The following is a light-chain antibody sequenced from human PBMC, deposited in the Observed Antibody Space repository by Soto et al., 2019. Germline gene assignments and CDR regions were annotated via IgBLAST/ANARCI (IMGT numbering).Light chain of an antibody. CDR1: QVITNY. CDR2: AAS. CDR3: QKYNGAPLT. J-gene: IGKJ4*01. Sequence: IQSTQSRSSVSASVGDRVTITCRASQVITNYLAWYQQKPGQVPKLLIYAASKLQSGVPSRFSGSGFGTDFTLTITSLQAEDVATYYCQKYNGAPLTFGGGTKV. V-gene: IGKV1-27*01.